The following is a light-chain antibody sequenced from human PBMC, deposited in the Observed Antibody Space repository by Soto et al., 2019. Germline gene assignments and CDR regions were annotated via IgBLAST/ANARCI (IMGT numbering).Light chain of an antibody. Sequence: EIFLTQSPATLSLSRWEIATLSCRASQSVSNYLVWYQKKPGQAPRLLIYEASTRATGIPVRFSGSGFGTEFTLTISSLQPEDFAVYYCQQYKNWPLFGQGTRLEIK. V-gene: IGKV3-11*01. CDR1: QSVSNY. J-gene: IGKJ5*01. CDR3: QQYKNWPL. CDR2: EAS.